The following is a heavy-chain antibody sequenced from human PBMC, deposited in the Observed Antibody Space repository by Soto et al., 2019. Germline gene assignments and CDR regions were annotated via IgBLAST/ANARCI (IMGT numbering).Heavy chain of an antibody. CDR3: ARDKTARRGMGNGYDFWSGYSHHYYGMDV. CDR2: IYHSGST. Sequence: PSETLSLTCAVSGGSISSSNWWSWVRQPPGKGLEWIGEIYHSGSTNYNPSLKSRVTISVDKSKNQFSLKLSSVTAADTAVYYCARDKTARRGMGNGYDFWSGYSHHYYGMDVWGQGTTVTVS. V-gene: IGHV4-4*02. CDR1: GGSISSSNW. D-gene: IGHD3-3*01. J-gene: IGHJ6*02.